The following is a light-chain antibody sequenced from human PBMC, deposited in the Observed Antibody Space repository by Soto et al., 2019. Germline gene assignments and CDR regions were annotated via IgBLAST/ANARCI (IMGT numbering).Light chain of an antibody. CDR2: ASS. CDR1: QSISTY. V-gene: IGKV1-39*01. J-gene: IGKJ4*01. Sequence: DIQMTQSPSSLSASVGDRVTITGVASQSISTYLNWYQQKPGKAPKLLIYASSTLQSGVPSRFSGSESGTDFTLTISSLQPEDFATYYCQQLKSYPSTFGGGTKVDIK. CDR3: QQLKSYPST.